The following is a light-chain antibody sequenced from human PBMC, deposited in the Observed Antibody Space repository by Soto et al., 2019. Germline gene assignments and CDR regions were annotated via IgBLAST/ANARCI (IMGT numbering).Light chain of an antibody. CDR3: QQYESTPPT. V-gene: IGKV4-1*01. CDR1: QSVLYSSNNKNY. J-gene: IGKJ2*01. CDR2: WAS. Sequence: DIVMTQSPDSLAVSLGERATINCKSSQSVLYSSNNKNYLAWYQQRPGQPPKLLIYWASTRESGVPDRFSGSRAATDFPLSITSLQAEDVAVYYCQQYESTPPTFGQGTKLEIK.